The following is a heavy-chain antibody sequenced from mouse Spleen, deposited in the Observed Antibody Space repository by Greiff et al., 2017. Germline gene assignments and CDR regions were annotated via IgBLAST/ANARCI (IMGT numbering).Heavy chain of an antibody. CDR2: IWSGGST. D-gene: IGHD1-2*01. CDR3: ASTTATYYYAMDY. Sequence: QVHVKQSGPGLVQPSQSLSITCTVSGFSLTSYGVHWVRQSPGKGLEWLGVIWSGGSTDYNAAFISRLSISKDNSKSQVFFKMNSLQANDTAIYYCASTTATYYYAMDYWGQGTSVTVSS. V-gene: IGHV2-2*02. CDR1: GFSLTSYG. J-gene: IGHJ4*01.